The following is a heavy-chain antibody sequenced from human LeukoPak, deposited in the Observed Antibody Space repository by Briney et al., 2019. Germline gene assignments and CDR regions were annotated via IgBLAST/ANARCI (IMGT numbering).Heavy chain of an antibody. CDR2: ISANSGNT. D-gene: IGHD3-16*01. CDR3: ARDKNYGFDY. J-gene: IGHJ4*02. V-gene: IGHV1-18*01. CDR1: GYTFTDNG. Sequence: LKVSCKASGYTFTDNGISWVRQAPGEGLEWMGWISANSGNTNYAQRFQGRVTMTRETSSSTVYMELRSLRSDDTAVYFCARDKNYGFDYWGQGTLVIVT.